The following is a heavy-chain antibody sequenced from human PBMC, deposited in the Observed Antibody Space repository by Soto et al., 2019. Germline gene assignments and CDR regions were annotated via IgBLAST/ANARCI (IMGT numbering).Heavy chain of an antibody. CDR2: IYWSDEK. D-gene: IGHD2-15*01. Sequence: QITLKESGPTLVKPTQTLTLTCTFSGFSLTTAGVGVGWIRQPPGKALEWLALIYWSDEKRYSPTLKSRLTNTKDTSKNQVVLTMSNMDPVDTATYYCALRGHCSGDTCYSAWGQGTLVTVSS. CDR3: ALRGHCSGDTCYSA. V-gene: IGHV2-5*01. J-gene: IGHJ5*02. CDR1: GFSLTTAGVG.